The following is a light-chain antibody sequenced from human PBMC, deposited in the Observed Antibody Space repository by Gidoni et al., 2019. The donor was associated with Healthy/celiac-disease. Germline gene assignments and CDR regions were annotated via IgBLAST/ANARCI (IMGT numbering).Light chain of an antibody. CDR2: WAS. CDR3: QQYYSTPIT. J-gene: IGKJ5*01. V-gene: IGKV4-1*01. Sequence: DIVMTQSPDSSAVSLGERATINCKSSQSVLYSSNNKNYLAWYQQKPGQPPKLLIYWASTRESGVPDRFSGSGSGTDFTLTISSLQAEDVAVYYCQQYYSTPITFGQGTRLEIK. CDR1: QSVLYSSNNKNY.